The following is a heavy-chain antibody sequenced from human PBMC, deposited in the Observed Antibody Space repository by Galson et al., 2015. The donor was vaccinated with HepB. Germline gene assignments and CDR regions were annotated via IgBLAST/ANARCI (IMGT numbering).Heavy chain of an antibody. J-gene: IGHJ4*02. D-gene: IGHD3-22*01. CDR3: ARVAAYYYDSSGLLGPYEG. CDR2: ISSSSSYI. Sequence: SLRLSCAASGFTFSSYSMNWVRQAPGKGLEWVSSISSSSSYIYYADSVKGRFTISRDNAKNSLYLQMNSLRAEDTAVYYCARVAAYYYDSSGLLGPYEGWGQGTLVTVSS. V-gene: IGHV3-21*01. CDR1: GFTFSSYS.